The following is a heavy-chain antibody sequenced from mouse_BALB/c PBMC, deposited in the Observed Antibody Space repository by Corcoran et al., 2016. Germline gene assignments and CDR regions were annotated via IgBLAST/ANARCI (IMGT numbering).Heavy chain of an antibody. CDR3: ARCPMILYYFDY. D-gene: IGHD2-3*01. J-gene: IGHJ2*01. Sequence: EVQLQQSGPELVKPGASVKISCKASGCSFTGYYMHWVKQSHVKSLEWIGRINPYNGATSYNQNFKDKASLTVDKSSSTAYMELHSLTSEDSAVYYCARCPMILYYFDYWGQGTTLTVSS. CDR2: INPYNGAT. V-gene: IGHV1-26*01. CDR1: GCSFTGYY.